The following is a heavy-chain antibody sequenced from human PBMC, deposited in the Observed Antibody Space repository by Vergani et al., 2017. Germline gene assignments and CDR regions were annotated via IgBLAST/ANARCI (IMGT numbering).Heavy chain of an antibody. CDR3: ARNQYDFWSGYVSNWFDP. Sequence: QLQLQESGPGLVKPSETLSLTCTVSGGSISSSSYYWGWIRQPPGKGLEWIGSIYYSGGTYYNPSLKSRVTISVDTSKNQFSLKLSSVTAADTAVYYCARNQYDFWSGYVSNWFDPWGQGTLVTVS. J-gene: IGHJ5*02. CDR2: IYYSGGT. D-gene: IGHD3-3*01. CDR1: GGSISSSSYY. V-gene: IGHV4-39*01.